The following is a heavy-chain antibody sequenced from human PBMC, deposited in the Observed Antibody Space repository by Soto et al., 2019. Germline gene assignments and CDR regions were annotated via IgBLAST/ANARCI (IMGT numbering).Heavy chain of an antibody. D-gene: IGHD2-15*01. V-gene: IGHV4-34*01. CDR1: GGSFSVYY. CDR2: INHSGST. Sequence: QVQLQQWGAGLLKPSETLSLTCAVYGGSFSVYYWSWIRQPPGKGLEWIGEINHSGSTNYNPSLKSRVTISVDTSKNQFSLKLSSVTAADTAVYYCARGRGVANPEHNNWFDPWGQGTLVPVSS. CDR3: ARGRGVANPEHNNWFDP. J-gene: IGHJ5*02.